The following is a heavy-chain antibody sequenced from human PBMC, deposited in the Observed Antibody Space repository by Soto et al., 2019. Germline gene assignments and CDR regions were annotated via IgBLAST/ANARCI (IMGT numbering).Heavy chain of an antibody. Sequence: PSETLSLTCTVSGGSISSYYWTWIRQPPGKGLEWIGYIYYSGSTKYNPSLKSRVTILLDTSKNQFSLKLSSVTAADTAVYYCAWGGAVFGVVLFHYLGEGALVTV. CDR3: AWGGAVFGVVLFHY. V-gene: IGHV4-59*01. CDR2: IYYSGST. D-gene: IGHD3-3*01. J-gene: IGHJ4*02. CDR1: GGSISSYY.